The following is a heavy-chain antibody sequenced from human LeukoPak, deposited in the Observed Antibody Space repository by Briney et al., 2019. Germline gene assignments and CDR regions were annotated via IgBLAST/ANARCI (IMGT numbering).Heavy chain of an antibody. D-gene: IGHD1-26*01. CDR3: ARVRTGSYYYYYGMDV. CDR1: GYTFTGYY. CDR2: INPNSGGT. Sequence: GASVKVSCKASGYTFTGYYIHWVRQAPGQGLEWMGWINPNSGGTNYAQKFQGRVTMTRDTSISTAYMELYSLRSDDTAVYYCARVRTGSYYYYYGMDVWGQGTTVTVSS. V-gene: IGHV1-2*02. J-gene: IGHJ6*02.